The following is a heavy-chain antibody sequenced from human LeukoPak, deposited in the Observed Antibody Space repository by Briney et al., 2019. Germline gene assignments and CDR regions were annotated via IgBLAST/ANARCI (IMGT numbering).Heavy chain of an antibody. CDR1: GGSISSGGYY. CDR2: IYYSGST. CDR3: ARDPSGWYSFGYNWFDP. D-gene: IGHD3-16*01. Sequence: SETLSLTCTVSGGSISSGGYYWSWIRQPPGKGLEWIGYIYYSGSTYYNPSLKSRVTISVDTSKNQFSLKLSSVTAADTAVYYCARDPSGWYSFGYNWFDPWGQGTLVTVSS. V-gene: IGHV4-31*03. J-gene: IGHJ5*02.